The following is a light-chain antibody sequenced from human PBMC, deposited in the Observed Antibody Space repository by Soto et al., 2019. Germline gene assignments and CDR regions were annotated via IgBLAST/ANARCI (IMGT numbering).Light chain of an antibody. CDR3: QQYNNWPIT. V-gene: IGKV3-15*01. CDR2: RAS. J-gene: IGKJ5*01. Sequence: EIVLTQSPGTLSLSPGERATLSCGASQSISSSYLAWVQQKPGQAPRLLIYRASTRTTGIPARFSGSGSGTEFTLTINSLQSEDFAVYYCQQYNNWPITFGQGTRLEIK. CDR1: QSISSSY.